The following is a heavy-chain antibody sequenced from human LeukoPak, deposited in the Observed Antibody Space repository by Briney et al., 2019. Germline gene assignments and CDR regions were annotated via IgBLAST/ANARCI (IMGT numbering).Heavy chain of an antibody. D-gene: IGHD3-16*01. J-gene: IGHJ6*03. CDR1: GFTVSSNY. Sequence: GGSLRLSCAASGFTVSSNYMSWVRQAPGKGLEWVSVIYSGGSTYYADSVKGRFTISRDNSKNTLYLQMNSLRAEDTAVYYCARDWRSSGYYYYMDVWGKGTTVTISS. CDR2: IYSGGST. CDR3: ARDWRSSGYYYYMDV. V-gene: IGHV3-53*01.